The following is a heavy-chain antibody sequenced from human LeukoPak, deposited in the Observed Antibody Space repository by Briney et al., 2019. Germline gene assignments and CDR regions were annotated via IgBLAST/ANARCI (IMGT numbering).Heavy chain of an antibody. Sequence: GGSLRLSCAASGFTFTNYWMPWVRQAPGKGLEWVSYISSSSSTIYYADSVKGRFTISRDNAKNSLYLQMNSLRAEDTAVYYCARGKQGFDYWGQGTLVTVSS. CDR3: ARGKQGFDY. CDR1: GFTFTNYW. D-gene: IGHD6-13*01. CDR2: ISSSSSTI. V-gene: IGHV3-48*01. J-gene: IGHJ4*02.